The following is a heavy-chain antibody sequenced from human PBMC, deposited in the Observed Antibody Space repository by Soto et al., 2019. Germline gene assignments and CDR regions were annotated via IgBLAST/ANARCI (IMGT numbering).Heavy chain of an antibody. J-gene: IGHJ4*02. D-gene: IGHD3-22*01. Sequence: AASVKVSCKASGYTFTSYGISWVRQAPGQGLEWMGWISAYNGNTNYAQKLQGRVTMTTDTSTSTAYMELRSLRSDDTAVYYCARDSLHYCDSSGPSYYFDYWGQGTLVTVSS. V-gene: IGHV1-18*04. CDR1: GYTFTSYG. CDR2: ISAYNGNT. CDR3: ARDSLHYCDSSGPSYYFDY.